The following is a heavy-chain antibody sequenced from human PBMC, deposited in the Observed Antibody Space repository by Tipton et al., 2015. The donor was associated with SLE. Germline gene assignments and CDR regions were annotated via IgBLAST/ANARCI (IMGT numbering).Heavy chain of an antibody. CDR1: GFTFSSSR. CDR3: ARSGDPGSVDY. D-gene: IGHD4-17*01. Sequence: GSLRLSCAASGFTFSSSRMIWVRQAPGKGLEWVATISTSSNFIYYADSVKGRFTISRDNAKNSLYLQMNSLRAEDTAVYYCARSGDPGSVDYWGQGTLVTVSS. V-gene: IGHV3-21*01. J-gene: IGHJ4*02. CDR2: ISTSSNFI.